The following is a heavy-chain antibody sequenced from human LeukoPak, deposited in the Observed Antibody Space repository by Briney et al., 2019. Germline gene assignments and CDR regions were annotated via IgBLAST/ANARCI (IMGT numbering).Heavy chain of an antibody. J-gene: IGHJ4*02. D-gene: IGHD6-13*01. Sequence: PGGSLRLSCAASGFTFSSYAMHWVRQAPGKGLEWVAVISYDGSNKYYADSVKGRFTISRDNSKNTLYLQMNSLRAEDTAVYYCARKRPYSSSWQGFDYWGQGTLVTVSS. CDR2: ISYDGSNK. CDR3: ARKRPYSSSWQGFDY. CDR1: GFTFSSYA. V-gene: IGHV3-30*04.